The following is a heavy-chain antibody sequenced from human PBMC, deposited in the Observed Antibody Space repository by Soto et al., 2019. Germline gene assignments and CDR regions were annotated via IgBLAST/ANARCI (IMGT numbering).Heavy chain of an antibody. V-gene: IGHV4-30-4*01. Sequence: QVQLQESGPGLVKPSQTLSLTCTVSGGSIRSSLYYWSWIRQPPGKGLEWIGYIFDSGITHYNPSLKSRVAISGDTAKNQFSLNLTSVTAADTAGYFFARQFCSGGACFNWFDPWGHGTLVTVSS. D-gene: IGHD2-21*02. CDR1: GGSIRSSLYY. J-gene: IGHJ5*02. CDR3: ARQFCSGGACFNWFDP. CDR2: IFDSGIT.